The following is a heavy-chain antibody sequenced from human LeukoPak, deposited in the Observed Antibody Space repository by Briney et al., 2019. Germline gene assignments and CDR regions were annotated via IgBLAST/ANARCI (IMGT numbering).Heavy chain of an antibody. CDR3: AKEDDSGYDYPFDY. Sequence: ASVKVSCKASGYTFTAYYIHWVRQAPGQGLEWMGRINPNSGGTNYAQKFQGRVTMTRDTSISTAYMELSRLRSDDTAVYYCAKEDDSGYDYPFDYWGQGTLVTVSS. J-gene: IGHJ4*02. CDR2: INPNSGGT. CDR1: GYTFTAYY. D-gene: IGHD5-12*01. V-gene: IGHV1-2*06.